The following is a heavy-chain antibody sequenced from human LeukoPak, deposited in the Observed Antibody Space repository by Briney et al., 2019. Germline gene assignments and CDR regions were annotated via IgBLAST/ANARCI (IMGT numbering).Heavy chain of an antibody. V-gene: IGHV4-39*01. Sequence: SETLSLTCTVSGGSFSSSSYYWGWIRQPPGKGLEWIGSIYYSGSTYYNPSLKSRVTISVDTSKNQFSLKLSSVTAADTAVYYCARVLYDFWSGYYLYMDVWGKGTTVTVSS. CDR1: GGSFSSSSYY. CDR2: IYYSGST. D-gene: IGHD3-3*01. CDR3: ARVLYDFWSGYYLYMDV. J-gene: IGHJ6*03.